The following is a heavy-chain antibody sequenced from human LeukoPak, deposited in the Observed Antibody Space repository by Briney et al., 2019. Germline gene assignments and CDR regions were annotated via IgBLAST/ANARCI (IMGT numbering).Heavy chain of an antibody. D-gene: IGHD5-18*01. CDR1: GGSISSYY. Sequence: SETLSLICTVSGGSISSYYWSWIRQPPGKGLEWIGYIYYSGSTNYNPSLKSRVTISVDTSKNQFSLKLSSVTAADTAVYYCARDLYNYGYFDYWGQGTLVTVSS. V-gene: IGHV4-59*01. CDR3: ARDLYNYGYFDY. J-gene: IGHJ4*02. CDR2: IYYSGST.